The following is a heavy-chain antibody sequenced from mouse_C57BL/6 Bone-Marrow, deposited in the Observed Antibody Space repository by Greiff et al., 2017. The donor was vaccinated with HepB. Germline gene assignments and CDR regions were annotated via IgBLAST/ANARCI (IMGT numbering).Heavy chain of an antibody. CDR1: GYTFTDYN. CDR3: ARGYDGYPAWFAY. V-gene: IGHV1-18*01. CDR2: INPNNGGT. D-gene: IGHD2-3*01. Sequence: VQLQQSGPELVKPGASVKIPCKASGYTFTDYNMDWVKQSHGKSLEWIGDINPNNGGTIYNQKFKGKATFTVDKSSSTAYMELRSLTSEDTAVYYCARGYDGYPAWFAYWGQGTLVTVSA. J-gene: IGHJ3*01.